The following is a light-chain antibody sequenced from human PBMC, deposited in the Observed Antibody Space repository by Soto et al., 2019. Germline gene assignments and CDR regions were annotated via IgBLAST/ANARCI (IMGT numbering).Light chain of an antibody. CDR3: QLRSNWPPGIT. CDR2: AAS. V-gene: IGKV3-11*01. CDR1: QSVSASY. J-gene: IGKJ5*01. Sequence: MVVRQSAETLDLSRGERATLSCRASQSVSASYLAWYQQKPGQAPRLLIYAASSRATGIPARFSGSGSGTDFTLTISSLEAEDFAVYYCQLRSNWPPGITFGQGTRLEI.